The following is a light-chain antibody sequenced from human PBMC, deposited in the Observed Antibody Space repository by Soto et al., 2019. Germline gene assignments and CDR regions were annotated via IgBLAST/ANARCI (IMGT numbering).Light chain of an antibody. J-gene: IGKJ4*01. CDR2: DAS. CDR1: QGISSA. Sequence: AIQLTQSPSSLSASVGDRVTITCRASQGISSALAWYQQKPGKAPKLLIYDASSLESGVPSRFIGSGSGTDFTLTISSLQPEDFATYYCQQFNSYPLLTFGGGTKVEIK. V-gene: IGKV1-13*02. CDR3: QQFNSYPLLT.